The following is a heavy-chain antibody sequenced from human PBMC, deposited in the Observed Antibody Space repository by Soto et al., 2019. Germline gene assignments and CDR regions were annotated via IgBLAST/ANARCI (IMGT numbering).Heavy chain of an antibody. V-gene: IGHV4-39*02. J-gene: IGHJ5*02. CDR1: CDSISSSTYF. CDR3: ARGRRVGGSSSWYGGWFDP. CDR2: IYYSGST. D-gene: IGHD6-13*01. Sequence: SETLSVTCTVSCDSISSSTYFWGWVRQPPGKGLEWIGSIYYSGSTYYNPSLKSRVTISVDTSKNHFSLKLSSVTAADTAVYYCARGRRVGGSSSWYGGWFDPWGQGTLVTVSS.